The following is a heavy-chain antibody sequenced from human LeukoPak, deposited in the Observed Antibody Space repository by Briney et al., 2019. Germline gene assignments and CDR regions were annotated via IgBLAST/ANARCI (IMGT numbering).Heavy chain of an antibody. J-gene: IGHJ4*02. V-gene: IGHV3-48*02. CDR3: ARAHDYDFWSGYYQLDY. Sequence: PGGAPRLSCAAPGFTFSSYSMNWVRPAPGKWLGWVSYICSSSSTIYYADSVKGRFTISRDNAKNSLYLQMNSLRDEDTAVYYCARAHDYDFWSGYYQLDYWGQGTLVTVSS. CDR2: ICSSSSTI. D-gene: IGHD3-3*01. CDR1: GFTFSSYS.